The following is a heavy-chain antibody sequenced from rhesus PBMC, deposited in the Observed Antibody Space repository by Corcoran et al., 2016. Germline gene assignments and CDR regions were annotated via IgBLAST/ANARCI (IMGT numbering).Heavy chain of an antibody. Sequence: QVLLQESGPGLVKPSETLSRTCTVSAGSMSSNYWSWIRQSPGKGLEWIGYLQGGGGSTRSTPSLKSRVTFSRDTSKNQFSLNLTSGTAADTAVYYCARLVAGSGLDSWGQGVVVTVSS. CDR3: ARLVAGSGLDS. CDR1: AGSMSSNY. D-gene: IGHD6-37*01. CDR2: LQGGGGST. V-gene: IGHV4-160*01. J-gene: IGHJ6*01.